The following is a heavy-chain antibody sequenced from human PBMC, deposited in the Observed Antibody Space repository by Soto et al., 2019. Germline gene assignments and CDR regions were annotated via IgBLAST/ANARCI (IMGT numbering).Heavy chain of an antibody. CDR1: GFTFSSYA. CDR2: ISYDGSNK. V-gene: IGHV3-30*18. D-gene: IGHD6-13*01. CDR3: ANGRDSRQLLAPEFEY. Sequence: QVQLVESGGGVVQPGGSLRLSCEASGFTFSSYAMHWVRQAPGQGLEWVTAISYDGSNKYYADSVKGRFTISRDNFKNTLYLQMDSLTAEDTAVYYCANGRDSRQLLAPEFEYWGQGTLVTVSS. J-gene: IGHJ4*02.